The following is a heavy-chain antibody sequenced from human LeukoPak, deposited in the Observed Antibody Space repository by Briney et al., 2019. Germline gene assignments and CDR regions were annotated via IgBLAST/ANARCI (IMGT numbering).Heavy chain of an antibody. D-gene: IGHD2-15*01. Sequence: GGSLTLSCAASGFTFSSYSMNWVRRAQGQGLEWVSTFSVSGGNTYYADSAEGRLTISRDNSKNTLYSQMNTLSAEDTAVYYCAKSGQNRFDYWGQGTLVTVSS. CDR2: FSVSGGNT. V-gene: IGHV3-23*01. CDR1: GFTFSSYS. J-gene: IGHJ4*02. CDR3: AKSGQNRFDY.